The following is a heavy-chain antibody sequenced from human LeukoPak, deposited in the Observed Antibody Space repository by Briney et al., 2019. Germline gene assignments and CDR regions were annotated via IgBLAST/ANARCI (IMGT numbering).Heavy chain of an antibody. CDR2: INPNSGDT. J-gene: IGHJ4*02. CDR3: APTAGWTGAYHFHFDY. CDR1: GYTFTKYY. Sequence: ASVKVSCKASGYTFTKYYMHWVRQAPGQGLEWMGWINPNSGDTNYGQKFQGRVTMTRDTSISTAYMELSRLRSDDTAVYYCAPTAGWTGAYHFHFDYWGQGTLVTVSS. V-gene: IGHV1-2*02. D-gene: IGHD3/OR15-3a*01.